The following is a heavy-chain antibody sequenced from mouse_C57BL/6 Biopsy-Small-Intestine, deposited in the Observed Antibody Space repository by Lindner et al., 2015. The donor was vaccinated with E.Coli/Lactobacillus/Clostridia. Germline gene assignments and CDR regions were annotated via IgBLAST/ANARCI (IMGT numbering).Heavy chain of an antibody. V-gene: IGHV1-7*01. CDR2: IKPSSDYT. CDR3: ARSQNNWDFFDY. Sequence: VQLQESGAELAKPGASVKMSCKASGYTFTNYWMHWVKQRPGQGLEWIGYIKPSSDYTEYDQKFKDKATLTADKSSSTAYMQLSSLTSEDSAVYYCARSQNNWDFFDYWGQGTTLTVSS. J-gene: IGHJ2*01. CDR1: GYTFTNYW. D-gene: IGHD4-1*02.